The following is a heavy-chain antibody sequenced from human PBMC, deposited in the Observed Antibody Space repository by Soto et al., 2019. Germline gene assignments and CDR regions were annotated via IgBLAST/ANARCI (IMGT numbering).Heavy chain of an antibody. CDR3: AYSSTPFDY. D-gene: IGHD6-13*01. CDR1: GFTFGSYA. Sequence: TGGSLRLSCAASGFTFGSYAVSWVRQAPGKGLEWVSAISGSGGSTYYADSVKGRFTISRDNSKNTLYLQMNSLRAEDTAVYYCAYSSTPFDYWGQGTLVTVSS. J-gene: IGHJ4*02. V-gene: IGHV3-23*01. CDR2: ISGSGGST.